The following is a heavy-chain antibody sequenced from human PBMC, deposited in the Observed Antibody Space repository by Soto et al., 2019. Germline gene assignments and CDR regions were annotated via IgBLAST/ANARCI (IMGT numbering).Heavy chain of an antibody. Sequence: GGSLRLSCGASGFTFSSYAMHWVRQAPGKGLEWVAVISYDGSNKYYADSVKGRFTISRDNSKNTLYLQMNSLRAEDTAVYYCARAISSSWYGYFQHWGQGTLVTVSS. V-gene: IGHV3-30-3*01. D-gene: IGHD6-13*01. J-gene: IGHJ1*01. CDR1: GFTFSSYA. CDR3: ARAISSSWYGYFQH. CDR2: ISYDGSNK.